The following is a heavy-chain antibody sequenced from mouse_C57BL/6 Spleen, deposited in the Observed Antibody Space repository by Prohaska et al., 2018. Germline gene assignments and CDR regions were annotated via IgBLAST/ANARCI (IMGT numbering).Heavy chain of an antibody. V-gene: IGHV1-53*01. D-gene: IGHD4-1*01. CDR2: INPSNGGT. J-gene: IGHJ3*01. CDR1: CYTFTSYW. CDR3: AKANWDPQAWFAY. Sequence: QVQLQQPGTELVKPGASVKLSCKASCYTFTSYWMHWVKQRPGHGLEWIGNINPSNGGTNYNEKFKSKATLTVDKSSSTAYMQLSSLTSEDSAVYYCAKANWDPQAWFAYWGQGTLVTVSA.